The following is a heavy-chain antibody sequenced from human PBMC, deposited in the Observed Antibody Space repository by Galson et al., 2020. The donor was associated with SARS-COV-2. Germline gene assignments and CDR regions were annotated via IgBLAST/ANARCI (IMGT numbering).Heavy chain of an antibody. D-gene: IGHD3-10*01. V-gene: IGHV3-23*01. CDR3: AKTGDYYGSGTYYSYFYYMDV. CDR1: GFSFSSYA. J-gene: IGHJ6*03. Sequence: GESLKISCAASGFSFSSYAMTWVRQAPGKGLEWVSLSNSVGTSYYAASVEGRFTISRDNSKNTLFLQMNSLRAEDSAMYYCAKTGDYYGSGTYYSYFYYMDVWGKGTTVTGSS. CDR2: SNSVGTS.